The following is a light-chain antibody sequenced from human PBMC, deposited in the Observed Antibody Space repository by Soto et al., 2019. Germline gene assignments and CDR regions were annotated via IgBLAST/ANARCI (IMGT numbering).Light chain of an antibody. CDR1: QGINSF. Sequence: DIQLTQSPSFLSASVGDRVTITCRASQGINSFLAWYQQKPGKAPKLLIYTASTLQTGVPSRFSGTGFGTEFTLTISSLQPEDFATSYCRQLNTYPLTFGGGTKVEIK. CDR2: TAS. CDR3: RQLNTYPLT. V-gene: IGKV1-9*01. J-gene: IGKJ4*02.